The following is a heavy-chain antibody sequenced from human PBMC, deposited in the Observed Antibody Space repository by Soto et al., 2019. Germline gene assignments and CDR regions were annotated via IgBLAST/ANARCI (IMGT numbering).Heavy chain of an antibody. CDR1: GGSFSGYY. CDR3: ARGGSGWPYYYYGMDV. V-gene: IGHV4-34*01. CDR2: INHSGST. Sequence: SETLSLTCAVYGGSFSGYYWSWIRQPPGKGLEWIGEINHSGSTNYNPSLKSRVTISVDTSKNQFSLKLSSVTAADTAVYYCARGGSGWPYYYYGMDVWGQGTTVTVSS. D-gene: IGHD6-19*01. J-gene: IGHJ6*02.